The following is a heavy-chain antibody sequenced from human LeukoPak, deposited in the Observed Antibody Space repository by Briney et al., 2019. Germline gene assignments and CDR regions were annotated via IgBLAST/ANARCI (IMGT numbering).Heavy chain of an antibody. J-gene: IGHJ4*02. CDR2: ISGSGS. Sequence: PGGSLRLSCAASGFSPSDSYMTWIRPTPGEGLEWLAYISGSGSDADSVKGRFTISRDNSRNSLFLQMNSLRPDDTALYYCSIHPRSLLHWGQGTLVTVSS. D-gene: IGHD2-15*01. V-gene: IGHV3-11*01. CDR1: GFSPSDSY. CDR3: SIHPRSLLH.